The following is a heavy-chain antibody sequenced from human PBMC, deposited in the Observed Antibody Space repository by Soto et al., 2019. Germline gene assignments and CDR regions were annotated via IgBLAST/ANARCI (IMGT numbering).Heavy chain of an antibody. CDR2: IWYDGSNK. CDR1: GFTFSSYG. V-gene: IGHV3-33*01. CDR3: ARGGWRANWYFDL. Sequence: QVQVVESGGGVVQPGRSLRLSCAASGFTFSSYGMHWVRQAPGKGLEWVAIIWYDGSNKYYADSVKGRFTISRDSSKNTLYLQMNSLRAEDTAVYYCARGGWRANWYFDLWGRGTLVTVSS. J-gene: IGHJ2*01. D-gene: IGHD2-15*01.